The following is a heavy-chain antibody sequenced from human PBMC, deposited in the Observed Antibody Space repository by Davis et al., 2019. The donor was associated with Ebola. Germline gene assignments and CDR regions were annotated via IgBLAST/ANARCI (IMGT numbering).Heavy chain of an antibody. J-gene: IGHJ6*02. Sequence: ASVKVSRKASGYTFTSYDIHWVRQATGQGLEWMGWMNPNSGNTSYAQKFQGRVTMTRNTSISTAYMELSSLRSEDTAMYYCARGDYYGSGSYYKYYYYYVMDVWGQGTTVTVSS. D-gene: IGHD3-10*01. CDR2: MNPNSGNT. CDR1: GYTFTSYD. CDR3: ARGDYYGSGSYYKYYYYYVMDV. V-gene: IGHV1-8*01.